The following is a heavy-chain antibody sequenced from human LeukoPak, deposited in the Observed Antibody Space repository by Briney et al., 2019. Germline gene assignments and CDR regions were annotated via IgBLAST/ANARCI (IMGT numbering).Heavy chain of an antibody. CDR2: INSDGSST. J-gene: IGHJ4*02. CDR1: GFTFSSYW. Sequence: PGVSLRLSCAASGFTFSSYWMHWVRQAPGTGLVWVSRINSDGSSTSYADSVKGRFTISRDNAKNTLYLQMNSLRAEDTAVYYCARARYYYDSSGYRAVYYFDYWGQGTLVTVSS. V-gene: IGHV3-74*01. D-gene: IGHD3-22*01. CDR3: ARARYYYDSSGYRAVYYFDY.